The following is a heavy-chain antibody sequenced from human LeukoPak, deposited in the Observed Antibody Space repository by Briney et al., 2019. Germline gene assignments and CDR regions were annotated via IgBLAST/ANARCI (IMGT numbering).Heavy chain of an antibody. CDR1: GFTFSEYY. V-gene: IGHV3-11*01. Sequence: GGSLRLSCAASGFTFSEYYMSWIRQAPGKGLEWVSYISSSGSTIYYADSVKGRFTISRDNAKNSLYLQMNSLRAEDTAVYYCARTVVVVAAVDYWGQGTLVTVSS. CDR3: ARTVVVVAAVDY. J-gene: IGHJ4*02. CDR2: ISSSGSTI. D-gene: IGHD2-15*01.